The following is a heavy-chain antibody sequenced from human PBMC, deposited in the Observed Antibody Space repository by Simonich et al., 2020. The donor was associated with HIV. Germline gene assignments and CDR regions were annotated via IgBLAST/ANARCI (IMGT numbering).Heavy chain of an antibody. D-gene: IGHD6-6*01. CDR1: GGTFTSYA. CDR3: ARDSSVSRVEGYYYYMDV. J-gene: IGHJ6*03. Sequence: GAEVKKPGSSVRVSCKASGGTFTSYALSWARQGPGQGVEWMGGILPILGRTNYARKFQGRVLITADKYTSTAYMELSSLRSEDTAVYFCARDSSVSRVEGYYYYMDVWGKGTTVTVS. CDR2: ILPILGRT. V-gene: IGHV1-69*04.